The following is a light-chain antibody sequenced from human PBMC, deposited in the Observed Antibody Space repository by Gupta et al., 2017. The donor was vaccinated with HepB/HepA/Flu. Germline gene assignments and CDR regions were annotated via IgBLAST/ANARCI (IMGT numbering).Light chain of an antibody. Sequence: QSVLTQQPSVSDAPSQRVTISCSGSSSNIGNHGVNWYQQLPGKAPKLLIYYDDLLPSGVSDRFSCSKSGTSVSLAISGLQSDDEGDYYCAAWDDSLNAVVFGGGTRVTVL. CDR3: AAWDDSLNAVV. CDR2: YDD. CDR1: SSNIGNHG. V-gene: IGLV1-36*01. J-gene: IGLJ2*01.